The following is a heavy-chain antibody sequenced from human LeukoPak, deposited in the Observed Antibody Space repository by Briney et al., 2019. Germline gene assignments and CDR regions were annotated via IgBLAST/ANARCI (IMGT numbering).Heavy chain of an antibody. CDR3: AKDIAAAGTGPFDY. CDR1: GFTFDDYA. Sequence: GGSLRLSCAASGFTFDDYAMHWVRQAPGKGLEWVSGISWNSGSIGYADSVKGRFTISRDNAKNSLYLQMNSPRAEDTALYYCAKDIAAAGTGPFDYWGQGTLVTVSS. J-gene: IGHJ4*02. D-gene: IGHD6-13*01. CDR2: ISWNSGSI. V-gene: IGHV3-9*01.